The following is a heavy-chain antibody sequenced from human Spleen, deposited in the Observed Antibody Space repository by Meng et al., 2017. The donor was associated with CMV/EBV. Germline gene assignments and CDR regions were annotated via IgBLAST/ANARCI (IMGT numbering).Heavy chain of an antibody. CDR3: ARLPRRSRDGYNYDWFDP. CDR2: IIPIFGTA. V-gene: IGHV1-69*05. D-gene: IGHD5-24*01. Sequence: TFSSYAISWVRQAPGQGLEWMGGIIPIFGTANYAQKFQGRVTITTDESTSTAYMELSSLRSEDTAVYYCARLPRRSRDGYNYDWFDPWGQGTLVTVSS. J-gene: IGHJ5*02. CDR1: TFSSYA.